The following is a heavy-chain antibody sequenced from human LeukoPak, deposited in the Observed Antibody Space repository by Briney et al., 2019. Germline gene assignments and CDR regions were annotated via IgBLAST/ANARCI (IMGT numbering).Heavy chain of an antibody. V-gene: IGHV1-18*01. D-gene: IGHD2-15*01. CDR1: GYTFTSYG. Sequence: GASVKVSCKASGYTFTSYGISWVRQAPGQGLEWMGWISAYNGNTNYAQKLQGRVTMTTDTSTSTAYMELRSLRSDDTAVYYCAREHCSGGSCCTSNWGQGTLVTVSS. CDR2: ISAYNGNT. J-gene: IGHJ4*02. CDR3: AREHCSGGSCCTSN.